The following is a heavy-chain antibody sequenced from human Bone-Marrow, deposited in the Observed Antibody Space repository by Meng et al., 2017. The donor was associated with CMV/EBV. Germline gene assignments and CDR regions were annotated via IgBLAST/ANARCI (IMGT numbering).Heavy chain of an antibody. CDR3: ARGTRRGSPRPFDY. V-gene: IGHV4-39*07. J-gene: IGHJ4*02. CDR1: GGSISSYY. Sequence: SETLSLTCTVSGGSISSYYWGWIRQPPGKGLEWIGSIYYSGSTYYNPSLKSRVTISVDTSKNQFSLKLSSVTAADTAVYYCARGTRRGSPRPFDYWGQGTLVTVSS. CDR2: IYYSGST. D-gene: IGHD3-10*01.